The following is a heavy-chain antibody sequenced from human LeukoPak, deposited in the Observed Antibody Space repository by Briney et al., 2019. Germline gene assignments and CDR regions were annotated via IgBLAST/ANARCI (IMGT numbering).Heavy chain of an antibody. CDR1: GFTFSTYW. Sequence: GGSLRLSCAASGFTFSTYWMTWVRQAPGKGLEWVANMKRDGSEVYYANSVKGHFTISRDNAKNSLYLQMNSLRAADTAVYYCARYTEYYFDYWSQGSLVTVSS. CDR2: MKRDGSEV. CDR3: ARYTEYYFDY. D-gene: IGHD2-2*02. V-gene: IGHV3-7*01. J-gene: IGHJ4*02.